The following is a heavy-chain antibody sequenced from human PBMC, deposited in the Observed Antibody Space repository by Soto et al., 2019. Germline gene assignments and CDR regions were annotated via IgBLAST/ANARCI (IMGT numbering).Heavy chain of an antibody. CDR2: IYYSGST. D-gene: IGHD1-26*01. CDR3: ATHRPHILVGVCGWFDP. Sequence: QLQLQDSGPGLVKPSETLALTCTVSGGSISSSSYYWAWIRQPPGKGLEWIGSIYYSGSTYYHPSLKSRVTISIDTSKDQFFLKLTSVTAADTAVYYCATHRPHILVGVCGWFDPWGQGTLVTVSS. J-gene: IGHJ5*02. CDR1: GGSISSSSYY. V-gene: IGHV4-39*01.